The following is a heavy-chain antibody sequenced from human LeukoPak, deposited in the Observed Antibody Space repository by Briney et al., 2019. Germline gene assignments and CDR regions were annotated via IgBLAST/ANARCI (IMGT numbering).Heavy chain of an antibody. Sequence: SESLSLTCTVSGGSISSSSYYWGWIRQPPGKGLEWIGSIYYSGSTYYNPSLKSRVTISVDTSKNQFSLKLSSVTAADTAVYYCARRASIRYFDWLLVPWFDYWGQGTLVTVSS. CDR1: GGSISSSSYY. CDR3: ARRASIRYFDWLLVPWFDY. CDR2: IYYSGST. J-gene: IGHJ4*02. V-gene: IGHV4-39*01. D-gene: IGHD3-9*01.